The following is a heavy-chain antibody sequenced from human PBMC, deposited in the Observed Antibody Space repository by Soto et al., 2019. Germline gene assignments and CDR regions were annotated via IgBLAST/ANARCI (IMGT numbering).Heavy chain of an antibody. Sequence: ASVKVSCKVSGYTLTELSMHWVRQAPGKGLEWMGGFDPEDGETIYAQKFQGRVTMTEDTSTDTAYMELSSLRSEDTAVYYCATLQPIAAAMLGWGQGTLVTVSS. D-gene: IGHD6-13*01. V-gene: IGHV1-24*01. CDR3: ATLQPIAAAMLG. J-gene: IGHJ4*02. CDR2: FDPEDGET. CDR1: GYTLTELS.